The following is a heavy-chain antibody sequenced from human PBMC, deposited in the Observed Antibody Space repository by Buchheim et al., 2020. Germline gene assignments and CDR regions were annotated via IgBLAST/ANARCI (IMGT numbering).Heavy chain of an antibody. CDR3: AMKATVSSVELDLAPKQNYDVDY. CDR2: IYYSGST. J-gene: IGHJ4*02. CDR1: GGSISSGGYY. V-gene: IGHV4-31*03. Sequence: QVQLQESGPGLVKPSPTLSLTCTVSGGSISSGGYYWSWIRQHPGKGLEWIGYIYYSGSTYYNPSLKSRVTISVDTSKNQFALKLSSVTAADTASYYWAMKATVSSVELDLAPKQNYDVDYWGQGTL. D-gene: IGHD4-17*01.